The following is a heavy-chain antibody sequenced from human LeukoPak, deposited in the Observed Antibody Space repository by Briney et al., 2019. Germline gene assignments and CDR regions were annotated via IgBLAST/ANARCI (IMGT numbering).Heavy chain of an antibody. J-gene: IGHJ4*02. Sequence: ASVKVSCKASGYTFTNYYMHWLRQAPGQGLEWMGIINPGGGGATYAQNFQGRATMTRDTSTSTVYMELSSLRSVDTAVYYCARVGDSSGWFFDYWGQGTLVTVSS. CDR3: ARVGDSSGWFFDY. D-gene: IGHD6-19*01. V-gene: IGHV1-46*01. CDR2: INPGGGGA. CDR1: GYTFTNYY.